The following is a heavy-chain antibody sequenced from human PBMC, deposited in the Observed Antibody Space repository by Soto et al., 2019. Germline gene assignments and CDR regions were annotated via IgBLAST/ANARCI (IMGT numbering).Heavy chain of an antibody. CDR1: GGSISSYY. CDR3: ARARRVSVGDYYCDS. Sequence: QVQLQESGPGLVKPSETLSLTCTVSGGSISSYYWSWIRQPPGEGLEWIGYIYYSGSTNYHPSLNRPCPISADADKSQFSLTLRSVTAADTDVYYCARARRVSVGDYYCDSWGHGTPVPVSS. V-gene: IGHV4-59*01. J-gene: IGHJ4*01. D-gene: IGHD3-16*01. CDR2: IYYSGST.